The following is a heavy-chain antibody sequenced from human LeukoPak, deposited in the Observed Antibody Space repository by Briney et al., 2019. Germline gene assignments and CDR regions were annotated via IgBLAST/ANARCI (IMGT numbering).Heavy chain of an antibody. CDR2: INIDGRRT. CDR1: GFTFSSYW. J-gene: IGHJ4*02. V-gene: IGHV3-74*01. CDR3: VRDVWGDRDGFFEY. Sequence: GSLRLSCAASGFTFSSYWMHWVRQDPGKGLLWVSRINIDGRRTSYAPSVTGRFTRSRDNAKNTVYLQMNSLRAEDTAVYYCVRDVWGDRDGFFEYWGQGTLVTVSS. D-gene: IGHD2-21*01.